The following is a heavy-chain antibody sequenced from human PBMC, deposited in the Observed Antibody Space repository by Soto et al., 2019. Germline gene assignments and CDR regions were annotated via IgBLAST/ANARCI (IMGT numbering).Heavy chain of an antibody. V-gene: IGHV1-69*01. D-gene: IGHD3-10*01. CDR2: IVPLPGTT. CDR3: ASGVGVRGGSRVWPEYAFDV. Sequence: QVQLMQSGAAVRKPGSSVKVSCKASGGTFTKYAITWVRQAPRQGLGWMGGIVPLPGTTNYAQKFRGRVTISADETTSTAFWEPGGLRSEVRAVDCCASGVGVRGGSRVWPEYAFDVWGQGTMVIVSS. J-gene: IGHJ3*01. CDR1: GGTFTKYA.